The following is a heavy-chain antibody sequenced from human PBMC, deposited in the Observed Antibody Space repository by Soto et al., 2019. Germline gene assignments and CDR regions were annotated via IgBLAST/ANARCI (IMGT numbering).Heavy chain of an antibody. D-gene: IGHD5-18*01. Sequence: GSLRLSCSASGFTFSTYGMHLVRQAPGKGLEWVAVIWYDGSNEYYADSVRGRFTISRDNSKNALFLQMNSLTAEDTAVYYCARGYNYADYWGQGTQVTVSS. J-gene: IGHJ4*02. CDR2: IWYDGSNE. V-gene: IGHV3-33*01. CDR1: GFTFSTYG. CDR3: ARGYNYADY.